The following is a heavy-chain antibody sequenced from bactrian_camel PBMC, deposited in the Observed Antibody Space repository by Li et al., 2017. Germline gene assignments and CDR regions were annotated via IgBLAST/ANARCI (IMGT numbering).Heavy chain of an antibody. CDR2: IFSDGRT. Sequence: HVQLVESGGGSVQSGGSLRLSCTVSGITFDDSDMGWYRQSPGNECEFVSSIFSDGRTHYADSVKGRFSISQDSAKNMVYLQMNDLKPDDTATYYCTADLEPLICSRGGSQGPQVTVS. D-gene: IGHD5*01. CDR1: GITFDDSD. J-gene: IGHJ4*01. V-gene: IGHV3S60*01.